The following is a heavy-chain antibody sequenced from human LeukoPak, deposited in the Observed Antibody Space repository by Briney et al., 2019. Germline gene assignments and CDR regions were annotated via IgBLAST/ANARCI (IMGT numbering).Heavy chain of an antibody. D-gene: IGHD6-25*01. V-gene: IGHV1-8*02. CDR2: MSPGSGYT. CDR1: GYTFTNYD. J-gene: IGHJ4*02. CDR3: ARGIEAGVDY. Sequence: ASVKVSWKTSGYTFTNYDINWVRQATGQGLEWLGWMSPGSGYTGYAQKFQGRVTMTRAISITTAYVELSSLRSEDTAVYYCARGIEAGVDYWGQGTLVTVPS.